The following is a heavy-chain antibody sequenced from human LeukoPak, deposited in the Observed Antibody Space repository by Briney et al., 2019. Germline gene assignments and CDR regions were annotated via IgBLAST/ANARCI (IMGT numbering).Heavy chain of an antibody. V-gene: IGHV3-48*01. D-gene: IGHD4-17*01. Sequence: PGGSLRLSCAASGFTFSSYSMNWVRQAPGKGLEWVSYISSSSSTIYYADSVKGRFTISRDNAKNSLYLQMNSLRAEDTAVYYCARVGIDYGDLLNWFDPWGQGTLVTVSS. CDR3: ARVGIDYGDLLNWFDP. CDR1: GFTFSSYS. J-gene: IGHJ5*02. CDR2: ISSSSSTI.